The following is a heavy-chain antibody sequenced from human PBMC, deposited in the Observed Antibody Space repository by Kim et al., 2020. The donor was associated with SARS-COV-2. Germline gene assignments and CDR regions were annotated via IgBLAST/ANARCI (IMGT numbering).Heavy chain of an antibody. D-gene: IGHD4-17*01. J-gene: IGHJ4*02. Sequence: EYAASVKGRFTISRDDSKSIAYLQMNSLKTEDTAVYYCTSHDYGDPSGDYWGQGTLVTVSS. CDR3: TSHDYGDPSGDY. V-gene: IGHV3-49*02.